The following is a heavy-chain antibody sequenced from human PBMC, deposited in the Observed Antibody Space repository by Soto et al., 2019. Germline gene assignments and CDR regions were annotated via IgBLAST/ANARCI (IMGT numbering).Heavy chain of an antibody. CDR1: GYTFSNFW. V-gene: IGHV5-51*01. Sequence: PGESLKISCQCSGYTFSNFWIGWVRQLPGQGLEWMGNIYPGDHETRYSPSFLGKVTISAEKSINTAYLQWSSLEASDSAFYFCARSPRSSPYFGDWGQGALVTASS. J-gene: IGHJ4*02. CDR2: IYPGDHET. CDR3: ARSPRSSPYFGD. D-gene: IGHD6-13*01.